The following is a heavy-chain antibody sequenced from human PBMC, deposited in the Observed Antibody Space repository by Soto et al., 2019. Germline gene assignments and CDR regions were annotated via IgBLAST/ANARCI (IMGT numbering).Heavy chain of an antibody. CDR1: GFTFSVYA. V-gene: IGHV3-23*01. CDR3: ASLGVGDWANYYYYYGMDV. CDR2: ATANGGST. Sequence: EVQLLESGGGFVQPGGSLRLSCAATGFTFSVYAMTWVRQAPGKGRAWVSAATANGGSTYSADSVKGRFTISRDNSNNTLFLQMNSLRAEDTAVYYCASLGVGDWANYYYYYGMDVWGQGTTVTVSS. J-gene: IGHJ6*02. D-gene: IGHD2-21*02.